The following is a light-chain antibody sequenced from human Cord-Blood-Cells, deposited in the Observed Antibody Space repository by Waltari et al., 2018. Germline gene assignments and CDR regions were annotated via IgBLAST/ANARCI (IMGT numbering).Light chain of an antibody. CDR3: QQYGSSPPLT. J-gene: IGKJ4*01. V-gene: IGKV3-20*01. Sequence: ELVLTHSPGTLSLSPGERATLSCRASQSVSSSYLAWYQQKPGQAPRLLIYGASSRATGIPDRCSGSGSGTDFTLTISRLEPEDFAVYYCQQYGSSPPLTFGGGTKVEIK. CDR1: QSVSSSY. CDR2: GAS.